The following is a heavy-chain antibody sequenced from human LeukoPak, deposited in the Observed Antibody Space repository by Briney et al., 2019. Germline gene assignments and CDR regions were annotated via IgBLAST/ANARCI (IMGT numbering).Heavy chain of an antibody. V-gene: IGHV1-8*01. J-gene: IGHJ4*02. CDR1: GYTFTSYD. Sequence: ASVKVSCKASGYTFTSYDINWVRQATGQGLEWMGWLNPNSGNTGYAQKFQGRVTMTRNTSISTAYMELSSLRSEDTAVYYCARALLWFGEPHFDYWGQATLVTVSS. D-gene: IGHD3-10*01. CDR3: ARALLWFGEPHFDY. CDR2: LNPNSGNT.